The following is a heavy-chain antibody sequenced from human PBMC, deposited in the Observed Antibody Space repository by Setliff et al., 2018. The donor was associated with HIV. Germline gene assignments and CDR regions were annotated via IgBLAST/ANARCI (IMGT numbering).Heavy chain of an antibody. CDR3: AKDQAVVTPRYDAFDI. CDR1: GFTFSTYA. CDR2: ISAGGGST. J-gene: IGHJ3*02. D-gene: IGHD2-15*01. V-gene: IGHV3-23*01. Sequence: GSLRLSCAASGFTFSTYAMSWVRQAPGKGLAWVSAISAGGGSTYYAYSVKGRFTISRDNSKNTLYLQMNSLRAEDTAVYYCAKDQAVVTPRYDAFDIWGQGTMVTVSS.